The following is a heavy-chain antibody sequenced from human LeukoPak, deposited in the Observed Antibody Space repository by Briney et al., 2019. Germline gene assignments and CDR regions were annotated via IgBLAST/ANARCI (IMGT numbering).Heavy chain of an antibody. D-gene: IGHD6-19*01. Sequence: VASVKVSCKASGNTFSNYGISWVRQAPGQGLEWMGWISGFNGYTRYAQNLQGRVTMTTDTSTSTAYTELRSLISDDTAVYYCARDQGYTSEWLDYWGQGTLVTVSS. V-gene: IGHV1-18*01. CDR1: GNTFSNYG. CDR3: ARDQGYTSEWLDY. J-gene: IGHJ4*02. CDR2: ISGFNGYT.